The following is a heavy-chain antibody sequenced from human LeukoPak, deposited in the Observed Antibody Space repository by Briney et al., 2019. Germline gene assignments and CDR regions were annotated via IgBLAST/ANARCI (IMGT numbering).Heavy chain of an antibody. D-gene: IGHD4-17*01. J-gene: IGHJ1*01. V-gene: IGHV3-23*01. CDR1: GFTFTYYA. CDR3: AKDPNGDYVGAFDFQR. Sequence: GGSLRLSCAGSGFTFTYYAMIWVRQAPGKGLEWVSAITGRGGHTYYADSVKGRFTISRDNSKNTLYLQMNSLRAEDTAVYYCAKDPNGDYVGAFDFQRWGQGTQVTVSS. CDR2: ITGRGGHT.